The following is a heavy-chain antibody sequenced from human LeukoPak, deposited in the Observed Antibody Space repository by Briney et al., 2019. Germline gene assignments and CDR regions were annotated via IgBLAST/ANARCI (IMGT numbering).Heavy chain of an antibody. CDR1: VFTFSNAW. D-gene: IGHD6-13*01. Sequence: GGSLRLSCAVSVFTFSNAWMSWVRQAPGKGLEGVGRIKRKTDGWTTDYAAPGKGKFTITRNYPKNPLYLKMNSLKTEDTAVYYCTGSSWATNDYWGQGTPVTVSS. CDR2: IKRKTDGWTT. CDR3: TGSSWATNDY. J-gene: IGHJ4*02. V-gene: IGHV3-15*01.